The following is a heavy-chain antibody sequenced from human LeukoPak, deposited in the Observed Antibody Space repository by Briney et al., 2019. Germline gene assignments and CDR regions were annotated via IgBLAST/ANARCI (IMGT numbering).Heavy chain of an antibody. CDR1: GFTFSSYW. Sequence: PGGSLRLSCAASGFTFSSYWMHWVRQAPGKGLVWVSRINSDGSSTTYADSVKGRFTISRDNAKNTLYLQVNSLRAEDTAVYYCARGGVYSTSAVDYWGQGTLVTVSS. CDR2: INSDGSST. V-gene: IGHV3-74*01. CDR3: ARGGVYSTSAVDY. J-gene: IGHJ4*02. D-gene: IGHD6-6*01.